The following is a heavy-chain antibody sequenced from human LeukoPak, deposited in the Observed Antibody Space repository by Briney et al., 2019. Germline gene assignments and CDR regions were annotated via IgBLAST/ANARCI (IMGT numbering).Heavy chain of an antibody. CDR3: ARFDLDSGRGLFY. D-gene: IGHD5-12*01. CDR2: ISAYNGNT. J-gene: IGHJ4*02. CDR1: GYTFTSYG. Sequence: ASVKVSCKGSGYTFTSYGISWVRQAPGQGLEWMGWISAYNGNTNYAQKLQGRVTMTTDTSPSTAYMDLRSLRSDDTAVYYCARFDLDSGRGLFYWGQGTLVTVSS. V-gene: IGHV1-18*01.